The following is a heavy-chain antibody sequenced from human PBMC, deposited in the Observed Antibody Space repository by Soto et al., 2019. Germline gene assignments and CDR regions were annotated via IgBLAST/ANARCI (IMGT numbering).Heavy chain of an antibody. CDR2: ISSNSAYI. CDR1: GFTFRSFT. CDR3: TRDASRDSSARGWFDP. D-gene: IGHD6-13*01. J-gene: IGHJ5*02. V-gene: IGHV3-21*01. Sequence: PGGSLRLSCAASGFTFRSFTMNWFRQAPGKGLEWVSTISSNSAYIYYTDALRGRFTSSRDNAKNSLHLQMNSLRAEDTAVYYCTRDASRDSSARGWFDPWGPGTLVTVSS.